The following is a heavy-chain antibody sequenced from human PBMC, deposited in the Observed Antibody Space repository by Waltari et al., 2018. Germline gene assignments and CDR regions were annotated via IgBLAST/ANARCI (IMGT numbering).Heavy chain of an antibody. V-gene: IGHV1-8*01. D-gene: IGHD2-2*02. CDR1: GYTFTSYD. J-gene: IGHJ3*02. CDR3: ARVRSRPAAILHAFDI. CDR2: RNPNRGTT. Sequence: QVQLVQSGAEVKKPGASVKVSCKASGYTFTSYDINWVRQATGQGLEWMGWRNPNRGTTGDARTFQGRVTMTRNTAVSTAYMERSSLRSEDTAVYYCARVRSRPAAILHAFDIWGQGTMVTVSS.